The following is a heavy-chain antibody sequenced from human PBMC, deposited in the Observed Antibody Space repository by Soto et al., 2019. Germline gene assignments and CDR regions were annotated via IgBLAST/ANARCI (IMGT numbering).Heavy chain of an antibody. J-gene: IGHJ4*01. CDR3: AHQPDGGWYDFDC. D-gene: IGHD6-19*01. V-gene: IGHV2-5*02. CDR2: IYWDADK. CDR1: GFSVTTSGVG. Sequence: QITLKESGPPLVKPTQTLTLTCTFSGFSVTTSGVGVGWFRQTPGKALEWLAIIYWDADKRISPSLKSRLTINKDSTKNHDYLTTPNMPPVATAKSYCAHQPDGGWYDFDCW.